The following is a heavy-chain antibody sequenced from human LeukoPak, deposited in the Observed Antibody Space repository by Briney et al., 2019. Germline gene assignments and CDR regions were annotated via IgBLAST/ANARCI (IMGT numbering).Heavy chain of an antibody. J-gene: IGHJ4*02. CDR2: IYYSGST. V-gene: IGHV4-39*01. CDR1: GGSISSSSYY. CDR3: ARRHRGYSYGYGDY. D-gene: IGHD5-18*01. Sequence: SETLSLTCTVSGGSISSSSYYWGWIRQPPGKGLEWIGSIYYSGSTYYNPSLKSRVTISVDTSKNQFSLKLSSVTVADTAVYYCARRHRGYSYGYGDYWGQGTLVTVSS.